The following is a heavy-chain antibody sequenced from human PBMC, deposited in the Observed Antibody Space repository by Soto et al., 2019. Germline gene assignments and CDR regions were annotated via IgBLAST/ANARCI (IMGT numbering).Heavy chain of an antibody. V-gene: IGHV4-34*01. D-gene: IGHD4-17*01. CDR2: INHSGST. Sequence: PSETLSLTCAVYGGSFSGYYWSWIRQPPGKGLEWIGEINHSGSTNYNPSLKSRVTISVDTSKNQFSLKLSSVTAADTAVYYCARGTTVTTWGRYYYYGMDVWGQGTTVTVSS. J-gene: IGHJ6*02. CDR1: GGSFSGYY. CDR3: ARGTTVTTWGRYYYYGMDV.